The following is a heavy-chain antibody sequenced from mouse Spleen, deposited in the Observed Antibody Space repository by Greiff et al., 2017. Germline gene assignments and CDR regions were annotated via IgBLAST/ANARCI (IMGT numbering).Heavy chain of an antibody. V-gene: IGHV1-81*01. D-gene: IGHD2-3*01. Sequence: QVQLQQSGAELVRPGAPVKLSCKASGYTFTSYGISWVKQRTGQGLEWIGEIYPRSGNTYYNEKFKGKATLTADKSSSTAYMELRSLTSEDSAVYFCARYGWLLRYYFDYWGQGTTLTVSS. J-gene: IGHJ2*01. CDR3: ARYGWLLRYYFDY. CDR1: GYTFTSYG. CDR2: IYPRSGNT.